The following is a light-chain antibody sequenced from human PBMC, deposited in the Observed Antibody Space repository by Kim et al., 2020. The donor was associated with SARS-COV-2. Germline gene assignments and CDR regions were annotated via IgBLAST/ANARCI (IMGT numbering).Light chain of an antibody. CDR3: QQRGNWPPALT. CDR2: DAA. Sequence: PGESATLSCRASHNIDINLAWYQQTPGQPPRLLIYDAAIRAAGIPDRFSRSGSGTDFTLTIGSLAPEDFAVYYCQQRGNWPPALTFGGGT. J-gene: IGKJ4*01. V-gene: IGKV3-11*01. CDR1: HNIDIN.